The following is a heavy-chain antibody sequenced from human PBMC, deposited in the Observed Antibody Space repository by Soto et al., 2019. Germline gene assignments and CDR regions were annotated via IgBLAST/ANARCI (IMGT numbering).Heavy chain of an antibody. J-gene: IGHJ4*02. CDR2: INHSGST. D-gene: IGHD2-21*02. CDR3: ARGNVVVTAILDY. V-gene: IGHV4-34*01. CDR1: GGSFSGYY. Sequence: QVQLQQWGAGLLKPSETLSLTCAVYGGSFSGYYWSWIRQPPGKGLEWIGEINHSGSTNYNPSLKSRFTIAVDTPKNQFALKLGSVTAADTAVYYGARGNVVVTAILDYWGQGPLVTVSS.